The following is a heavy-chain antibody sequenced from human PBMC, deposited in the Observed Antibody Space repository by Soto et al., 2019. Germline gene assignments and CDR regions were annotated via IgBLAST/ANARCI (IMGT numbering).Heavy chain of an antibody. CDR2: IRSKAYGGTT. CDR3: TRDPGSSSWYYFDY. CDR1: GFTFGDYA. Sequence: GGSLRLSCTASGFTFGDYAMSWVRQAPGKGLEWVGFIRSKAYGGTTEYAASVKGRFTISRDDSKSIAYLQMNSLKTEDTAVYYCTRDPGSSSWYYFDYWGQGTLVTVSS. D-gene: IGHD6-13*01. V-gene: IGHV3-49*04. J-gene: IGHJ4*02.